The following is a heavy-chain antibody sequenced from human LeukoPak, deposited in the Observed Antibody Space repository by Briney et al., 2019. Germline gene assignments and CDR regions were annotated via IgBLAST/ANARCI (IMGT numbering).Heavy chain of an antibody. Sequence: GGSLRLSCAASGFTFSSYWMHWVRQAPGKGLLWVSRINSDGTSSTYADPVKGRFTISRDNAENTLYLQINSLRDEDTAVYFCAREPYSSLAFDIWGQGTMVTVSS. V-gene: IGHV3-74*01. CDR2: INSDGTSS. CDR3: AREPYSSLAFDI. D-gene: IGHD5-18*01. CDR1: GFTFSSYW. J-gene: IGHJ3*02.